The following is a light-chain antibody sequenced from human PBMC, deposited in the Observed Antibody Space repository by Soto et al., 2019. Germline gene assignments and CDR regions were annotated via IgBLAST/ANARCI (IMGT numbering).Light chain of an antibody. CDR2: DAS. J-gene: IGKJ4*01. Sequence: EIVLTQSPATLSLSAGERATLSCRVSESVSTYLAWYQQKSGQAPRLLIYDASTRATGIPARFSGSGSGTDFTLSISSLEPEDFAVYYCQQRSTWPLTFGGGTKVEIK. V-gene: IGKV3-11*01. CDR1: ESVSTY. CDR3: QQRSTWPLT.